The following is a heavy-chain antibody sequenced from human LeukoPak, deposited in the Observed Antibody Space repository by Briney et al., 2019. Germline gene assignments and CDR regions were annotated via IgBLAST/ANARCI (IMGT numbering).Heavy chain of an antibody. V-gene: IGHV4-4*09. Sequence: ASETLSLTCTVSGGSISSYYWSWIRQPPGKGLEWNGYIYTSGSTNYNPSLKSRVTISVDTSKNQFSLKLSSVTAAGTAVYYCARRVIAARLWYFDYWGQGTLVTVSS. D-gene: IGHD6-6*01. CDR3: ARRVIAARLWYFDY. CDR2: IYTSGST. CDR1: GGSISSYY. J-gene: IGHJ4*02.